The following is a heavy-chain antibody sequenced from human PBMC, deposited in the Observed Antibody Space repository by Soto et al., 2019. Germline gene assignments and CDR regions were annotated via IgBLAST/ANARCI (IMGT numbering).Heavy chain of an antibody. Sequence: QVQLQESGPGLVKPSGTLSLTCAVSGGSISSSNWWSWVRQPPGKGLEWIGEIYHSGNTNYNPSLQRRXTXAXXTARNQCSLRLSSVTAADTAAYYCARRWGEGRVDYWGQGTLVTVSS. CDR3: ARRWGEGRVDY. D-gene: IGHD3-10*01. J-gene: IGHJ4*02. V-gene: IGHV4-4*02. CDR2: IYHSGNT. CDR1: GGSISSSNW.